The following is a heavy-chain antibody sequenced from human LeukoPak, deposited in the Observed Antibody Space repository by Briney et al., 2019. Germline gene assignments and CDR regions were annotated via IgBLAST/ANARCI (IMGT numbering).Heavy chain of an antibody. J-gene: IGHJ2*01. CDR1: GFSLNSRDVR. Sequence: SGPALVKPKQTLALPFSLSGFSLNSRDVRVSLVRQPPGKALEWPDRNDWDDDKFYRTSLRTRLTVSKDASKNQVVLTMTNMDPVDTAAYYSARMGVKNGRYSYFDVWGRGTLVTVSS. V-gene: IGHV2-70*04. CDR2: NDWDDDK. CDR3: ARMGVKNGRYSYFDV. D-gene: IGHD2-8*01.